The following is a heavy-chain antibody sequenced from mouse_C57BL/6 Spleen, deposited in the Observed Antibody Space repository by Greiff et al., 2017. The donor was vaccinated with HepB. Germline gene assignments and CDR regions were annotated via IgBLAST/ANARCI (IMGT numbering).Heavy chain of an antibody. CDR2: IDPETGGT. CDR1: GYTFTDYE. CDR3: TRVLRNWYFDV. J-gene: IGHJ1*03. Sequence: VQLVESGAELVRPGASVTLSCKASGYTFTDYEMHWVKQTPVHGLEWIGAIDPETGGTAYNQKFKGKAILTADKSSSTAYMELRSLTSEDSAVYYCTRVLRNWYFDVWGTGTTVTVSS. V-gene: IGHV1-15*01.